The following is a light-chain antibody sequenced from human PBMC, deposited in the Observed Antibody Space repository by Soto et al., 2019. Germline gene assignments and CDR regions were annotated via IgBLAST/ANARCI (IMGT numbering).Light chain of an antibody. J-gene: IGKJ5*01. CDR3: QQRSNWPPGVIT. CDR2: DAS. CDR1: HIVSSSY. Sequence: EIVLTQSQNTLSLCRGERASVSWSASHIVSSSYLAWYQQKPGQAPRLLIYDASNRATGIPARFSGSGSGTDFTLTISSLEPEDFAVYYCQQRSNWPPGVITFGQGTRLEIK. V-gene: IGKV3D-20*02.